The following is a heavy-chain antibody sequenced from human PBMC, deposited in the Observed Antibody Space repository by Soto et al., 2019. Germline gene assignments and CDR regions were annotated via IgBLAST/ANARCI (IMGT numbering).Heavy chain of an antibody. V-gene: IGHV3-30-3*01. D-gene: IGHD3-16*01. CDR2: IAYAEAKK. Sequence: EGTRRLSCAASGFAFSTYPMHWGLQAPRQGPEWVADIAYAEAKKYYADSEKGRFTISTDNSKNPLNLEMNSLRPEATAIYYCARDRYPLDTPAYPFLLFFDYWAQGAQVTVSS. J-gene: IGHJ4*02. CDR3: ARDRYPLDTPAYPFLLFFDY. CDR1: GFAFSTYP.